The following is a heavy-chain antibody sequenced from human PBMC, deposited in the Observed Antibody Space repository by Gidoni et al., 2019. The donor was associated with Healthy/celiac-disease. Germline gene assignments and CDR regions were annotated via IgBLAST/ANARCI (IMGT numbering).Heavy chain of an antibody. D-gene: IGHD7-27*01. CDR1: GYTFTSYG. J-gene: IGHJ4*02. Sequence: QVQLVQSGAEVKKPGASVKVSCKASGYTFTSYGISWVRQAPGQGLEWMGWISAYNGNTNYAQKLQGRVTMTTDTSTSTAYMELRSLRSDDTAVYYCARALDWGLFLTGVRAWWRREENDIDYWGQGTLVIVSS. V-gene: IGHV1-18*01. CDR3: ARALDWGLFLTGVRAWWRREENDIDY. CDR2: ISAYNGNT.